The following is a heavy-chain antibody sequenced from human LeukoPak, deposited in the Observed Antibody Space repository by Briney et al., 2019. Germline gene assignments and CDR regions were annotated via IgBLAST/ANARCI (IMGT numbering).Heavy chain of an antibody. D-gene: IGHD3-10*01. CDR1: GGSFSGYY. V-gene: IGHV4-34*01. CDR2: INHSGST. CDR3: ARGRTIWFGKTYYFDY. J-gene: IGHJ4*02. Sequence: SETLSLTCAVYGGSFSGYYWSWIRQPPGKGLEWIGEINHSGSTNYNPSLKSRVTISVDTSKNQFSLKLSSVTAADTAVYYCARGRTIWFGKTYYFDYWGQGTPVTVSS.